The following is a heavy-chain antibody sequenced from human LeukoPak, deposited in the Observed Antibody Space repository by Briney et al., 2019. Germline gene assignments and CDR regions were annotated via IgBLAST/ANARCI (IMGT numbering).Heavy chain of an antibody. CDR3: ARTSVSGYGMDV. CDR1: GGTFSSYA. J-gene: IGHJ6*02. CDR2: IIPIFGTA. V-gene: IGHV1-69*13. Sequence: SVKVSCKASGGTFSSYAISWVRQAPGQGLEWMGGIIPIFGTANYAQKFQGRVTITADESTSTAYMELSSLRSEDTAVYYCARTSVSGYGMDVWGQGTTVTVSS.